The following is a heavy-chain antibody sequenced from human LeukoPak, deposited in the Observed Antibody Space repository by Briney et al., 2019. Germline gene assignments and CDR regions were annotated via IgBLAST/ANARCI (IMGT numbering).Heavy chain of an antibody. CDR1: GFTFSSNS. Sequence: PGRSLRLSCAASGFTFSSNSMNWVRQAPGKGLEWVASISTSSIYIYYADSVKGRFAISRDNAKNSLYLQMNSLRAEDTGIYYCARARLNYGGDFDYWGQGTLVTVSS. CDR3: ARARLNYGGDFDY. D-gene: IGHD4-23*01. J-gene: IGHJ4*02. V-gene: IGHV3-21*01. CDR2: ISTSSIYI.